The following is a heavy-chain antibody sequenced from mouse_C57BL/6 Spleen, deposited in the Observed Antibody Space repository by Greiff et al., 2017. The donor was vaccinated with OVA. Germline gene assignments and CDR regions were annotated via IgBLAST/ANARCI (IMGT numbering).Heavy chain of an antibody. CDR3: ARTGTRVWYFDV. V-gene: IGHV5-17*01. Sequence: VQLKESGGGLVKPGGSLKLSCAASGFTFSDYGMHWVRQAPEKGLEWVAYISSGSSTIYYADTVKGRITISRDNAKNTLFLQMTSLRSEDTAMYYCARTGTRVWYFDVWGTGTTVTVSS. CDR2: ISSGSSTI. J-gene: IGHJ1*03. CDR1: GFTFSDYG. D-gene: IGHD4-1*01.